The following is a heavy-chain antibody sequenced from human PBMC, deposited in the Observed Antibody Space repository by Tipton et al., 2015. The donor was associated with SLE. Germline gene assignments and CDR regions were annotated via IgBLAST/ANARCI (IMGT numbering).Heavy chain of an antibody. D-gene: IGHD6-19*01. CDR1: GGSINNYY. Sequence: TLSLTCTVSGGSINNYYWSWIRQPPGKGLEWIGYIYYSGSTNYNPSLKSRVTISVDTSKNQFSLKLSSVTAADTAVYYCARHPYSSAWYPYFQLWGLGALVTVSS. V-gene: IGHV4-59*08. J-gene: IGHJ1*01. CDR3: ARHPYSSAWYPYFQL. CDR2: IYYSGST.